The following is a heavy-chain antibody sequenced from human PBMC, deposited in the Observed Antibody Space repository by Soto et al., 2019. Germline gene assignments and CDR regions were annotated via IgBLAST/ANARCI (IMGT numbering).Heavy chain of an antibody. CDR2: ISAYNGNT. CDR1: GYTFTNYG. V-gene: IGHV1-18*01. D-gene: IGHD3-16*01. Sequence: QVQLVQSGAEVKKPGASVKVSCKASGYTFTNYGISWVRQAPGQGLAWMGWISAYNGNTNYAQKLQGRVTRTTDTSTSTAYMSLRSLRSDDTAVYYCGRHIMITCGDYYTDVWGKGTTVTVSS. J-gene: IGHJ6*03. CDR3: GRHIMITCGDYYTDV.